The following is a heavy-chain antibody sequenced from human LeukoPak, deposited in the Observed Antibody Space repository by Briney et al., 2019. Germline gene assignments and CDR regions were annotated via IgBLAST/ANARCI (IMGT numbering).Heavy chain of an antibody. Sequence: ASVKVSCKASGYTFTSYDINRVRQATGQGLEWMGWMNPNSGNTGYAQKFQGRVTITRNTSISTAYMELSSLRSEDTAVYYRARGFGYDFWSGLYYYYYYMDVWGKGTTVTVSS. CDR3: ARGFGYDFWSGLYYYYYYMDV. D-gene: IGHD3-3*01. V-gene: IGHV1-8*03. J-gene: IGHJ6*03. CDR2: MNPNSGNT. CDR1: GYTFTSYD.